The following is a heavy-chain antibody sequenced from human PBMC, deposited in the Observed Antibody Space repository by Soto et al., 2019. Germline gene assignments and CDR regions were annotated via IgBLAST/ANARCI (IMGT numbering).Heavy chain of an antibody. CDR3: ARGGEVGGVLGDH. CDR1: GFAFNKFV. CDR2: ISYDGSYQ. J-gene: IGHJ4*02. V-gene: IGHV3-30*03. Sequence: QVQLVESGGGVVQPGTSLRLSCEASGFAFNKFVMHWVRQAPGKGLEWVAVISYDGSYQYYADSGQGRVTITRDNSMNTLDMQWKSLRSEDTAVYYCARGGEVGGVLGDHRGQGTLGTV. D-gene: IGHD1-26*01.